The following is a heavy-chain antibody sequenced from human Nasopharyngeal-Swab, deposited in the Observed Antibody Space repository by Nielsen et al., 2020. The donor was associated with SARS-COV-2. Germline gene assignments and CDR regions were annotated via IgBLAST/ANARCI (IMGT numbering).Heavy chain of an antibody. J-gene: IGHJ3*02. Sequence: WVRQAPGQGLEWMGIINPSGGSTSYAQKFQGRVTMTRDTSTSTVYMELSSLRSEDTAVYYCARGVTGTVVVPAATDGGGGDDAFDIWGQGTMVTVSS. CDR2: INPSGGST. V-gene: IGHV1-46*01. D-gene: IGHD2-2*01. CDR3: ARGVTGTVVVPAATDGGGGDDAFDI.